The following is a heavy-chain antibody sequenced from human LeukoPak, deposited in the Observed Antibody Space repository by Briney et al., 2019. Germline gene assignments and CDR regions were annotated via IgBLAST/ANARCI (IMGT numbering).Heavy chain of an antibody. CDR2: MNPNSGNT. Sequence: GASVKVSCKASGYTFTSYYMHWVRQATGQGLEWMGWMNPNSGNTGYAQKFQGRVTMTRNTSISTAYMELSSLRSEDTAVYYCARCPWLRDGQGAYYFDYWGQGTLVTVSS. CDR3: ARCPWLRDGQGAYYFDY. V-gene: IGHV1-8*01. CDR1: GYTFTSYY. D-gene: IGHD5-12*01. J-gene: IGHJ4*02.